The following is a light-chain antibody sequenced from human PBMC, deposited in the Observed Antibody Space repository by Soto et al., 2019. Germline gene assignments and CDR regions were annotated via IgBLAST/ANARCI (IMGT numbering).Light chain of an antibody. CDR1: SSDVGVYNY. CDR2: DVS. Sequence: QSALTQPASVSGSPGQSIAISCTGTSSDVGVYNYVSWYQQHPGKAPKLMIYDVSNRPSGVSNRFSGSKSGNTASLTISGLQAEDEADYHCSSFTNTSAYVFGTGTKVTVL. V-gene: IGLV2-14*01. J-gene: IGLJ1*01. CDR3: SSFTNTSAYV.